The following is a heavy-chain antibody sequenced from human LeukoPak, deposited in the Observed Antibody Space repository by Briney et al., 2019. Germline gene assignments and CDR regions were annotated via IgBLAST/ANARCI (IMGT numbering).Heavy chain of an antibody. D-gene: IGHD7-27*01. CDR1: GFTFSTYS. Sequence: GGSLRLSCAASGFTFSTYSMHWVRQAPGKGLEYVSAINSSGGNTYYANSVKGRFTISRDNSKNTLYLQMGSLRAGDMAVYYCVRNWEYDYWGQGTLVTVSS. V-gene: IGHV3-64*01. CDR2: INSSGGNT. J-gene: IGHJ4*02. CDR3: VRNWEYDY.